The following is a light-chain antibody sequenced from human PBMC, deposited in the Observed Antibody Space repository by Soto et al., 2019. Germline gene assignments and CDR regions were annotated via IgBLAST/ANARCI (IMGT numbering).Light chain of an antibody. CDR3: QQYDNIILS. Sequence: DIQMTQSPSSLSASVGDRVTITCRASQRIGTYLNWYLQKPGKAPQLLIFAATSLQSGVSPRFSGSGSGTDFTFIISSLQPEDVATYSCQQYDNIILSFGGGTNVEI. CDR1: QRIGTY. CDR2: AAT. V-gene: IGKV1-39*01. J-gene: IGKJ4*01.